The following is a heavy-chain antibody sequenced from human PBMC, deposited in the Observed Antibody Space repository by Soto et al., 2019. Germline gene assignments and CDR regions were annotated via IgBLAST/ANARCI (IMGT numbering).Heavy chain of an antibody. CDR3: GRDHPGITTVRAPVYFDL. CDR1: GGSLSGSY. V-gene: IGHV4-4*07. D-gene: IGHD1-1*01. J-gene: IGHJ2*01. Sequence: QLQESGPGLVKPSETLSLICTVSGGSLSGSYWSWLRRPAGKGLEWMGRIYASGDTNYNPSLKIRVTMSVDTSNNHFSLTLRSVPAADTAVYYCGRDHPGITTVRAPVYFDLWGRGTLVTVSS. CDR2: IYASGDT.